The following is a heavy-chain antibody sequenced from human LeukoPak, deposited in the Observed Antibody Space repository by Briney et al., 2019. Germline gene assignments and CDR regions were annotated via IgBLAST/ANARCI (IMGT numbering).Heavy chain of an antibody. CDR1: GFTFDDYA. V-gene: IGHV3-23*01. D-gene: IGHD1-26*01. CDR2: ISGSGGST. J-gene: IGHJ6*03. CDR3: ARDGIGYYYYMDV. Sequence: PGGSLRLSCAASGFTFDDYAMHWVRQAPGKGLEWVSAISGSGGSTYYGDSVKGRFTISRDNSKNTLYLQMNSLRAEDTAVYYCARDGIGYYYYMDVWGKGTTVTISS.